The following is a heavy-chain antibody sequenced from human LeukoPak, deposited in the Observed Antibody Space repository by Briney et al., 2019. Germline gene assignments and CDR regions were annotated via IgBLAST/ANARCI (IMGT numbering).Heavy chain of an antibody. V-gene: IGHV3-23*01. CDR3: AKGHSLYGSGSFMDV. CDR2: ISGSGGST. CDR1: RFTFSSFA. D-gene: IGHD3-10*01. Sequence: PGGSLRLSCAASRFTFSSFAMSWVRQVPGEGLEWVSAISGSGGSTYYADSVKGRFTISRDNSKNTLYLQMNSLRVEDTAVYYCAKGHSLYGSGSFMDVWGKGTTVTVSS. J-gene: IGHJ6*03.